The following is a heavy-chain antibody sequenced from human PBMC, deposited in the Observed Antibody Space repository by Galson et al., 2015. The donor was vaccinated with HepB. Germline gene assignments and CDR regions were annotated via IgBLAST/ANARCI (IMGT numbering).Heavy chain of an antibody. CDR1: GDSVSSNRAA. CDR2: TYYRSKWYN. CDR3: TREQRLGQLWLKSDAFDI. D-gene: IGHD3-16*01. Sequence: CAISGDSVSSNRAAWTWIRQSPSRGLEWLGRTYYRSKWYNDYAVSVKSRITINPDTSKNQFSLQLNSVSPEDTAVYFCTREQRLGQLWLKSDAFDIWGQGTVVTISS. V-gene: IGHV6-1*01. J-gene: IGHJ3*02.